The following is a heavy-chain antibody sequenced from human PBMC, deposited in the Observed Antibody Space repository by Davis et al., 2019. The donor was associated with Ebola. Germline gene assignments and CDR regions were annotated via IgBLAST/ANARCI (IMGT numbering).Heavy chain of an antibody. Sequence: PGGSLRLSCAASGFTFSSYAMNWVRQAPGKGLEWVSSISSSSSYIYYADSVKGRFTISRDNAKNSLYLQMNSLRVEDTAVYYCARGEGAAVAGIPFDYWGQGTLVTVSS. CDR2: ISSSSSYI. D-gene: IGHD6-19*01. V-gene: IGHV3-21*01. CDR1: GFTFSSYA. J-gene: IGHJ4*02. CDR3: ARGEGAAVAGIPFDY.